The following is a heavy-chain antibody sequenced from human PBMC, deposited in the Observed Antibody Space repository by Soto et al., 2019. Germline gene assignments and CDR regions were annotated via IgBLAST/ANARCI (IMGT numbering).Heavy chain of an antibody. D-gene: IGHD3-16*01. J-gene: IGHJ3*02. Sequence: EVQLVESGGGLVKPGGSLRLSCAASGFTFSNAWMSWVRQAPGKGLEWVCRIKSKTDGGTTDYAAPVKGRFTISRDDSKNTLYLQMNSLKTEDTAVYYCTTFMITFGGVEANDAFDIWGQGTMVTVSS. CDR1: GFTFSNAW. V-gene: IGHV3-15*01. CDR3: TTFMITFGGVEANDAFDI. CDR2: IKSKTDGGTT.